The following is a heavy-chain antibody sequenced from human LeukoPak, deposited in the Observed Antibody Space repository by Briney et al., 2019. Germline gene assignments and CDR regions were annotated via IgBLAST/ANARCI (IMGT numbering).Heavy chain of an antibody. D-gene: IGHD6-19*01. CDR1: GGSISSNNYY. V-gene: IGHV4-39*01. Sequence: PSETLSLTCTVSGGSISSNNYYWGWIRQPPGKGLKWIGSIYYSGNTYYNTSLKSRVTISVDPSKNQFSLKLSSVTAADTAVYYCARGVGTGWFYYFDYWGQGTLVTVSS. J-gene: IGHJ4*02. CDR2: IYYSGNT. CDR3: ARGVGTGWFYYFDY.